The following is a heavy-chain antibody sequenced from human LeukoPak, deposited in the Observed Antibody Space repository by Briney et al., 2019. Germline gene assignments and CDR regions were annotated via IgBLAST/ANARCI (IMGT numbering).Heavy chain of an antibody. D-gene: IGHD6-13*01. CDR3: AKEYTGYSSSWYHYGMDV. J-gene: IGHJ6*02. CDR1: GFTFSSYS. CDR2: ISWNSGTI. V-gene: IGHV3-9*01. Sequence: AGGSLRLSCAASGFTFSSYSMNWVRQAPGKGLEWVSGISWNSGTIGYADSVKGRFTISRDNAKNSLYLQMNSLRAEDTALYYCAKEYTGYSSSWYHYGMDVWGQGTTVTVSS.